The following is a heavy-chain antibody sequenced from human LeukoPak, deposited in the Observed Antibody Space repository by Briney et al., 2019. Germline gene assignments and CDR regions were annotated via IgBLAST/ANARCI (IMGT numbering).Heavy chain of an antibody. D-gene: IGHD1-26*01. V-gene: IGHV3-74*01. J-gene: IGHJ4*02. CDR3: GAKVGATYDY. CDR1: GFTFSSYS. CDR2: INSDGSDT. Sequence: GGSLRLSCAASGFTFSSYSMHWVRQAPGKGLVWVSRINSDGSDTTYADSVKGRFTISRDNAKNTLYLQMNSLGAEDTAMYYCGAKVGATYDYWGQGTLVTVSS.